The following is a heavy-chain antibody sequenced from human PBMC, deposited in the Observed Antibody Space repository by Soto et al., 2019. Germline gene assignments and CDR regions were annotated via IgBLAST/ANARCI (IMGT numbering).Heavy chain of an antibody. CDR1: GFTFSSYG. D-gene: IGHD6-6*01. J-gene: IGHJ4*02. CDR2: IWYDGINK. Sequence: GGSLRLSCAASGFTFSSYGMHWVRQAPGKGLEWVAVIWYDGINKYYADSVKGRFTISRDNSKNTLYLQMNSLRAEDTAVYYCAREWEQLGVDYWGQGTLVTVSS. CDR3: AREWEQLGVDY. V-gene: IGHV3-33*01.